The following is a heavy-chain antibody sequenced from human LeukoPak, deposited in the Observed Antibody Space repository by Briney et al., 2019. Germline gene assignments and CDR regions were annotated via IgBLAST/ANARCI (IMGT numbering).Heavy chain of an antibody. CDR1: GFTFSSYG. Sequence: GGSLRLSCAASGFTFSSYGMHWVRQAPGKGLEWVAVISYDGSNKYYADSVKGRFTISRDNYKNTLYLQMNSLRAEDTAVYYCAKDTRIVVVPAASPYYYYGMDVWGQGTTVTVSS. CDR3: AKDTRIVVVPAASPYYYYGMDV. V-gene: IGHV3-30*18. D-gene: IGHD2-2*01. J-gene: IGHJ6*02. CDR2: ISYDGSNK.